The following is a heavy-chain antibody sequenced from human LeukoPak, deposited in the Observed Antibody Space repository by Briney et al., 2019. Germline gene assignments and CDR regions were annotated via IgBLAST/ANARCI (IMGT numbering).Heavy chain of an antibody. D-gene: IGHD3-10*01. CDR3: ARYGSGSYRQFDY. CDR2: IYYSGST. CDR1: GGSISSYY. J-gene: IGHJ4*02. Sequence: SETLSLTCTVSGGSISSYYWSWIRQPPGKGLEWIGYIYYSGSTNYNASLTNRVTISVDTSKNQFSLKLSSVTAADTAVYYCARYGSGSYRQFDYWGQGTLVTVSS. V-gene: IGHV4-59*01.